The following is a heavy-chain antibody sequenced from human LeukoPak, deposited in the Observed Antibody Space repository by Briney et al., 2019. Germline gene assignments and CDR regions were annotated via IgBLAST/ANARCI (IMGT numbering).Heavy chain of an antibody. D-gene: IGHD7-27*01. J-gene: IGHJ3*02. CDR2: IYHSGST. V-gene: IGHV4-30-2*01. Sequence: SETLSLTCAVSGGSISSGGYSWSWIRQPPGKGLEWIGYIYHSGSTYYNPSLKSRVTISVDRSKNQFSLKLSSVTAADTAVYYCARDSTGDRAFDIWGQGTMVTVSS. CDR3: ARDSTGDRAFDI. CDR1: GGSISSGGYS.